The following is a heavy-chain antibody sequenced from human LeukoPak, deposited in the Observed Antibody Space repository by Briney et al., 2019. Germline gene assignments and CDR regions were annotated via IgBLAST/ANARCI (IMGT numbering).Heavy chain of an antibody. CDR3: VRTAGYFDY. CDR2: IHYSENT. V-gene: IGHV4-39*01. J-gene: IGHJ4*02. CDR1: GGSISSSSHY. Sequence: SETLSLTCTVSGGSISSSSHYWGWIRPPPGKGLEWIGSIHYSENTYYNPSLKSRVTISVDTSKNQFSLKLSSLTAADTAVYYCVRTAGYFDYWGQGTLVTVSS. D-gene: IGHD6-25*01.